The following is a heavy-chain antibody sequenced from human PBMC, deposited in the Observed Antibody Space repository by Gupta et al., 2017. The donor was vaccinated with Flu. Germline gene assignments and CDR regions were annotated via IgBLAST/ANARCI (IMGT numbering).Heavy chain of an antibody. Sequence: EVQLVESGGGLVQPGGSLRLSCAAAGFTFSRYWMTWVRQAPGKGLEWVANIKQDGRESHYVDSVKGRFTISRDNTKNSVYLQMNSLRAEDTAVYYCARDRGYCTSSSCYPWYFDYWGQGSLVTVSS. CDR1: GFTFSRYW. CDR3: ARDRGYCTSSSCYPWYFDY. CDR2: IKQDGRES. D-gene: IGHD2-2*01. V-gene: IGHV3-7*01. J-gene: IGHJ4*02.